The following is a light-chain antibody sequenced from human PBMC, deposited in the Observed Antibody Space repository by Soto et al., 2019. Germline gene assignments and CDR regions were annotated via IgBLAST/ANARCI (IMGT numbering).Light chain of an antibody. V-gene: IGKV3-15*01. CDR2: GAS. Sequence: VMTQSPATLYVSPGERATLSCLASETVATNLAWYQQKPGQAPRLLISGASTRAAGISGRFRGSGSGTEFTLTISSLRSEDSAIYYCQQYFEWPPMTFGQGTKVEI. J-gene: IGKJ1*01. CDR3: QQYFEWPPMT. CDR1: ETVATN.